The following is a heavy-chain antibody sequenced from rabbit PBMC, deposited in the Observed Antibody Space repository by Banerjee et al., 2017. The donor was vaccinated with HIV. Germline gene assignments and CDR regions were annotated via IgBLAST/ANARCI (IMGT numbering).Heavy chain of an antibody. CDR2: IYTSNGIT. Sequence: QQQLEESGGDLVKPGASLTLTCTASGIDFSSYYCMCWVRQAPGKGLEWIACIYTSNGITYYASWAKGRFTISKTSSTTVTLQMTSLTAADTATYFCARETYVSESDYYIPFNLWGPGTLVTVS. CDR3: ARETYVSESDYYIPFNL. CDR1: GIDFSSYYC. D-gene: IGHD1-1*01. J-gene: IGHJ4*01. V-gene: IGHV1S45*01.